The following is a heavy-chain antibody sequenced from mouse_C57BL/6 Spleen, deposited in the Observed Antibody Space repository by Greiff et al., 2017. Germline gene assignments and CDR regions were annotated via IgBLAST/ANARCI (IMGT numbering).Heavy chain of an antibody. Sequence: VQLQESGAELARPGASVKMSCKASGYTFTSYTMHWVKQRPGQGLEWIGYINPSSGYTKYNKKFKDKATLTADKSSSTAYMQLSSLTSEDSAVYYCARPTGSYYYAMDYWGQGTSVTVSS. D-gene: IGHD4-1*01. CDR2: INPSSGYT. CDR1: GYTFTSYT. V-gene: IGHV1-4*01. J-gene: IGHJ4*01. CDR3: ARPTGSYYYAMDY.